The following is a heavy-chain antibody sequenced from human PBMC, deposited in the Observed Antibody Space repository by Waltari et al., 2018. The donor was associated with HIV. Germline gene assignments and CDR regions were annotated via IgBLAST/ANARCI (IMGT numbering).Heavy chain of an antibody. CDR3: ARDYCSSTSCTVDY. J-gene: IGHJ4*02. Sequence: EVQLVESGGGLVQPGGSLRLSCVASGFTFSSYSMTWVRQAPGKGLEWVSYNSSSSSSKYYADSVKGRFTISRDSAKNSLYLQMSSLRTEDTAVYYCARDYCSSTSCTVDYWGQGALVTVSS. V-gene: IGHV3-48*01. CDR2: NSSSSSSK. CDR1: GFTFSSYS. D-gene: IGHD2-2*01.